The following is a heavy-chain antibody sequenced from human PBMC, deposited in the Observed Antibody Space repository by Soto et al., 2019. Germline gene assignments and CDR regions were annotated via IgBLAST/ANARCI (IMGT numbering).Heavy chain of an antibody. Sequence: ASLSVSCTASGYTFTNYGISWVRQAPGQGLELMGRNSAYNGNTNYAQTLQGRATMTTDTSTSTAYMELRSLRSDDTAVYYCERVGYYDSSGYLDYWGQGTLVPVS. D-gene: IGHD3-22*01. CDR2: NSAYNGNT. V-gene: IGHV1-18*04. CDR3: ERVGYYDSSGYLDY. J-gene: IGHJ4*02. CDR1: GYTFTNYG.